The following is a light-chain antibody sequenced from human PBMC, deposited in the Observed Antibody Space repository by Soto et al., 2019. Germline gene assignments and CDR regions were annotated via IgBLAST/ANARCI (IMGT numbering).Light chain of an antibody. V-gene: IGLV1-47*01. CDR3: AAWDDSLSGRM. CDR2: RND. CDR1: SSNIGSNY. J-gene: IGLJ3*02. Sequence: QSVLTQPPSASGTPGQRVTISCSRSSSNIGSNYVYWYQQLPGTAPKLLIYRNDQRPSGVPDRFSGSKSGTSASLAISGLRSEDEAYYYCAAWDDSLSGRMFGGGTKLTVL.